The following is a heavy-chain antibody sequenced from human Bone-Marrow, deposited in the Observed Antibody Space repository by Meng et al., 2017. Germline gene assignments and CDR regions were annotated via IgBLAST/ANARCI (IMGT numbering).Heavy chain of an antibody. CDR2: FYYGGST. Sequence: GSLRLSCTVSGGSISSYYWSWIRQPPGKGLEWIGSFYYGGSTNYNPSLQGRLTISVDTSNKHLSLELTSVTAADTAVYYCARSQSARRQRWSLQAFDYWGQGTLVTVSS. D-gene: IGHD2-15*01. CDR1: GGSISSYY. CDR3: ARSQSARRQRWSLQAFDY. J-gene: IGHJ4*02. V-gene: IGHV4-59*12.